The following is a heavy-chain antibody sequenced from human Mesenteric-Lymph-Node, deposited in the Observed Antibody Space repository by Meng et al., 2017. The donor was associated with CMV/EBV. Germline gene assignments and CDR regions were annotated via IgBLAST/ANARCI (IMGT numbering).Heavy chain of an antibody. CDR3: ARAEYTSNWYYYGMDV. Sequence: GGSLRLSCAASGFTFSTYWMYWVRQTPGKGLVWVSRVDTDGNRATYADSVKGRFTISRDNAKNTLPLQMNSLRAEDTAVYYCARAEYTSNWYYYGMDVWGQGTTVTVSS. D-gene: IGHD6-13*01. CDR2: VDTDGNRA. V-gene: IGHV3-74*03. J-gene: IGHJ6*02. CDR1: GFTFSTYW.